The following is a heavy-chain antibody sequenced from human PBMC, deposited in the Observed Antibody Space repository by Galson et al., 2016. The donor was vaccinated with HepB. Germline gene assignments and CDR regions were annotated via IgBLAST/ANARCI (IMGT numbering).Heavy chain of an antibody. Sequence: SLRLSCAASGFTFSSYSMNWVRQAPGKGLEWVSSISSSSSYIYYADSVKGRFTISRDNAKNSLYLQMNSLRAEDTAVYYCARDLTIRGGISDYYYYYGMDVWGQGTTVTVSS. CDR1: GFTFSSYS. V-gene: IGHV3-21*01. CDR2: ISSSSSYI. D-gene: IGHD3-10*01. J-gene: IGHJ6*02. CDR3: ARDLTIRGGISDYYYYYGMDV.